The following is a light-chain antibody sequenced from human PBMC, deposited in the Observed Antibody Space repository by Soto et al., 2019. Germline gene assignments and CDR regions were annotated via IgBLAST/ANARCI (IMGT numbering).Light chain of an antibody. CDR1: TSNIGSNA. CDR3: ATWDNSLSGWL. V-gene: IGLV1-44*01. CDR2: SDD. J-gene: IGLJ3*02. Sequence: QSVLTQTPSASGTPGQTITISCSGATSNIGSNAVGWFQQLPGTAPRLLIYSDDQRPSGVPDRISGSKSGTSASLAIRGLQSEDQADYYCATWDNSLSGWLFGGGTKVTVL.